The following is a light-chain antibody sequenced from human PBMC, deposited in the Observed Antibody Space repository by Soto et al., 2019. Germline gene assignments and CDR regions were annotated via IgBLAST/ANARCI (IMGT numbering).Light chain of an antibody. CDR1: QTVNSN. V-gene: IGKV3-15*01. CDR3: QQYFKWPET. CDR2: GAS. J-gene: IGKJ1*01. Sequence: EIVMTQSPATLSVSPGERATLSCRASQTVNSNLAWYQQKPGQAPRLLIYGASTRATGIPARFSGSGSGTEFALTISSLQSEDFALYYCQQYFKWPETFGQGTKVEIK.